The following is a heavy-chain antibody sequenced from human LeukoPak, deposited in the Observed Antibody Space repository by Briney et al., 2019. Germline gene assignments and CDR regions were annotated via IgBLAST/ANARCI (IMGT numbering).Heavy chain of an antibody. V-gene: IGHV4-34*01. CDR1: GGSFSGYY. CDR3: ARGRHIVVVTAIPTRDDAFDI. CDR2: INHSGST. J-gene: IGHJ3*02. Sequence: SETLSLTCAVYGGSFSGYYWSWIRQPPGKGLEWIGEINHSGSTNYNPSLKSRVTISVDTSKNQFSLKLSSVTAADTAVYYCARGRHIVVVTAIPTRDDAFDIWGQGTMVTVSS. D-gene: IGHD2-21*02.